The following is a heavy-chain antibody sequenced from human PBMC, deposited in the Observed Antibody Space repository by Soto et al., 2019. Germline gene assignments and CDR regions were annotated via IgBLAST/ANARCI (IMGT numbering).Heavy chain of an antibody. CDR2: ISYDGSNK. D-gene: IGHD3-3*01. V-gene: IGHV3-30-3*01. CDR1: GFTFSSYA. Sequence: QVQLVESGGGVVQPGRSLRLSCAASGFTFSSYAMHWVRQAPGKGLEWVAVISYDGSNKYYADSVKGRFTISRDNSKNTLYLQMNSLRAEDTAVYYCAREEYYDFWSGPDNWGQGTLVTVSS. J-gene: IGHJ4*02. CDR3: AREEYYDFWSGPDN.